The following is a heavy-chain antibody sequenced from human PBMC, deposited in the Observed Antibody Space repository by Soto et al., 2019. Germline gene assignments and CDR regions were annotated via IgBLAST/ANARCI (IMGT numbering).Heavy chain of an antibody. CDR2: IYYTGST. V-gene: IGHV4-38-2*01. CDR1: GYSIRTPYY. CDR3: ACSTGYYNFDY. D-gene: IGHD3-22*01. Sequence: PEETLSLTCPVAGYSIRTPYYWAWVRQPPGKGLEWIGSIYYTGSTYYNPSLKSRLTISVDTSKNQFSLKLSSVTAADTAVYYCACSTGYYNFDYWSQGTLVTVSS. J-gene: IGHJ4*02.